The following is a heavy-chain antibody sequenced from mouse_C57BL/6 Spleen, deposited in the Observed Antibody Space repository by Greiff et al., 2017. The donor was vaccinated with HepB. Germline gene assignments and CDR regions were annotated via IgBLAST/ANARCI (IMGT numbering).Heavy chain of an antibody. CDR2: IYPGDGDT. Sequence: QVQLQESGAELVKPGASVKISCKASGYAFSSYWMNWVKQRPGTGLERIGQIYPGDGDTNYNGKLKGKAKQTADNSSSTAYMQLSSLTSEDAAVYFCARNDYDGGFAYWGQWTLVTVAA. V-gene: IGHV1-80*01. CDR3: ARNDYDGGFAY. D-gene: IGHD2-4*01. CDR1: GYAFSSYW. J-gene: IGHJ3*01.